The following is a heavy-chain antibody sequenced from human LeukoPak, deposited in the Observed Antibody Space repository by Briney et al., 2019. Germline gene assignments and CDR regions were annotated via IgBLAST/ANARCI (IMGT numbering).Heavy chain of an antibody. Sequence: PSETLSLTCAVYGGSFSGYYWSWIRQPPGKGLEWIGEINHSGSTNYNPSLKSRVTISVDTSKNQFSLKLSSVTAADTAVYYCAREDRGYVGFDYWGQGTLVTVSS. CDR2: INHSGST. V-gene: IGHV4-34*01. D-gene: IGHD3-10*01. CDR3: AREDRGYVGFDY. CDR1: GGSFSGYY. J-gene: IGHJ4*02.